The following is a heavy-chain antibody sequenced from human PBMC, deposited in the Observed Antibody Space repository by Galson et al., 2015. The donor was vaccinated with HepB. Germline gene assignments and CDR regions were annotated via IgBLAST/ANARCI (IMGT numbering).Heavy chain of an antibody. CDR2: ISANGGGT. V-gene: IGHV3-23*01. D-gene: IGHD3-10*01. CDR3: AKDSLVDYFGSGTLWAFDI. J-gene: IGHJ3*02. CDR1: GFTFSSYA. Sequence: SLRLSCAASGFTFSSYAMNWVRQAPGKGLEWVSSISANGGGTYYADSVKGRFTISRDNSKNTLPLQMNSLRAEDTAVYYCAKDSLVDYFGSGTLWAFDIWGQGTMVTVSS.